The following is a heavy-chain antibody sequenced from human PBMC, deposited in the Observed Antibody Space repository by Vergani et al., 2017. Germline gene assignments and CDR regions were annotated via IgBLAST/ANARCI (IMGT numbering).Heavy chain of an antibody. V-gene: IGHV5-51*01. CDR3: TRHVPCGDGACLHFDH. J-gene: IGHJ4*02. Sequence: EVQLVQSGAEVKKPGESLKISCKGSGYTFTDYWIGWVRQMSGKGLEWMGIINPDDSDTRYSPSFQGQVTISADKSINTAYLQSSSLKASDTAIYYCTRHVPCGDGACLHFDHWGQGTQVTVSS. D-gene: IGHD2-21*01. CDR2: INPDDSDT. CDR1: GYTFTDYW.